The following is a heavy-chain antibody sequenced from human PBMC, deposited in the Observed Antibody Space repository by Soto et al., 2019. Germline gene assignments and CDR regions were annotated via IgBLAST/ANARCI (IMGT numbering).Heavy chain of an antibody. CDR3: ARLAAHYSVRDV. J-gene: IGHJ6*04. CDR1: GYRFTSYW. CDR2: IDPSDSNT. V-gene: IGHV5-10-1*01. Sequence: GESLKISCKGSGYRFTSYWITWVRQMPGKGLEWMGTIDPSDSNTNYSPSFQGHVTISADNSINTAYLQWSSLKASDTAMYYCARLAAHYSVRDVWGKGTTVTVS.